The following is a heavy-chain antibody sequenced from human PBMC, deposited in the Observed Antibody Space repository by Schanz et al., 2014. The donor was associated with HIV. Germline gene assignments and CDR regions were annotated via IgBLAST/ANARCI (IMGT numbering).Heavy chain of an antibody. Sequence: QVQLVQSGAEVKKPGASVKVSCKASGFTFISYGISWVRRAPGQGLEWMGRISAYNGNTNYVQKSQGRVTITTDTSTSTANMELRSLRSDDTAVYYCANEGLTGFIDYWGQGTLVTVSS. CDR3: ANEGLTGFIDY. D-gene: IGHD6-25*01. J-gene: IGHJ4*02. CDR2: ISAYNGNT. V-gene: IGHV1-18*01. CDR1: GFTFISYG.